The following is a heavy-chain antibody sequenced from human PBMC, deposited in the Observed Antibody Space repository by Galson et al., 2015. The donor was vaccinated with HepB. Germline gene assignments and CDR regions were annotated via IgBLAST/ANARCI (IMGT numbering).Heavy chain of an antibody. CDR2: IKQDGSEK. D-gene: IGHD1-7*01. CDR1: GFTFSSYW. Sequence: SLRLSCAVSGFTFSSYWMTWVRQAPGKGLEWVANIKQDGSEKNCVDSAKGRFTISRDNAKNSLYLQMNSLRAEDTAVYYCASSSWNYPWNGPDYWGQGTLVTVSS. CDR3: ASSSWNYPWNGPDY. V-gene: IGHV3-7*01. J-gene: IGHJ4*02.